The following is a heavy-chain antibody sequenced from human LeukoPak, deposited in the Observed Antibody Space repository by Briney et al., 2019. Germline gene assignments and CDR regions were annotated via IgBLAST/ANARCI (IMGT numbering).Heavy chain of an antibody. CDR3: ARAGNNWSFDY. V-gene: IGHV4-34*01. CDR1: GGSFSGYY. J-gene: IGHJ4*02. D-gene: IGHD1-1*01. Sequence: SETLSLTCAVYGGSFSGYYWSWIRQPPGKGLEWIGEINHSGSTNYNPSLKSRVTISVDTSKKQFSLKLSSVTAADTAVYYCARAGNNWSFDYWGQGTLVTVSS. CDR2: INHSGST.